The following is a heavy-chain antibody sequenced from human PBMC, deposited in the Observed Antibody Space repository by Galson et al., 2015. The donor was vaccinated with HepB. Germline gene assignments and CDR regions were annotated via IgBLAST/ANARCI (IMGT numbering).Heavy chain of an antibody. D-gene: IGHD3-3*01. Sequence: SLRLSCAASGFTFSSYGMHWVRQAPGKGLEWVAVIWYDGSNKYYADSVKGRFTISRDNSKNTLYLQMNSLRAEDTAVYYCAREGHLQDTYYDFWSGYYRDYYFDYWGQGTLVTVSS. CDR2: IWYDGSNK. J-gene: IGHJ4*02. CDR3: AREGHLQDTYYDFWSGYYRDYYFDY. V-gene: IGHV3-33*08. CDR1: GFTFSSYG.